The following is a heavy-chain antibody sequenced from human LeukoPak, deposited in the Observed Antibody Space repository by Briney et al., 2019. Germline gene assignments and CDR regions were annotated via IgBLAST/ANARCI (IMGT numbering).Heavy chain of an antibody. D-gene: IGHD5-18*01. Sequence: ASVKVSCKVSGYTLTELSMHWVRQAPGKGLEWMGGFDPEDGETIYAQKFRGRVTMTEDTSTDTAYMELSSLRSEDTAVYYCATADTAMVTFDYWGQGTLVTVSS. CDR1: GYTLTELS. V-gene: IGHV1-24*01. J-gene: IGHJ4*02. CDR2: FDPEDGET. CDR3: ATADTAMVTFDY.